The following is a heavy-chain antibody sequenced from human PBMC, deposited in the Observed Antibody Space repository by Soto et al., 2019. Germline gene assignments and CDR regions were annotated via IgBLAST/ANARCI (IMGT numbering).Heavy chain of an antibody. J-gene: IGHJ6*02. CDR3: ARDRYSYYDFWSGSLPYYYYGMDV. Sequence: PGGSLRLSCAASGFTFSSYSMNWVRQAPGRGLEWASSISAGGRRLFYVDAVKGRFTISRDNAKNSLYLQMNSLRAEDTAVYYCARDRYSYYDFWSGSLPYYYYGMDVWGQGTTVTVSS. V-gene: IGHV3-48*04. CDR2: ISAGGRRL. D-gene: IGHD3-3*01. CDR1: GFTFSSYS.